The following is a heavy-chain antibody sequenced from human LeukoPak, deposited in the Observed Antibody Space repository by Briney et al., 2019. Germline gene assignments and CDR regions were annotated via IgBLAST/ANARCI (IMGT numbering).Heavy chain of an antibody. CDR3: ASDHRRDGRTGAFDV. Sequence: PSETLSLTCTVSGGSISTGGVYWSWIRQHPGKGLEWIGYTYYSGSAYYNPSLKSRLTISLDTSKNQFSLKLGSVTAADTAVDYCASDHRRDGRTGAFDVWGQGTLVTVSS. CDR1: GGSISTGGVY. V-gene: IGHV4-31*03. CDR2: TYYSGSA. D-gene: IGHD5-24*01. J-gene: IGHJ3*01.